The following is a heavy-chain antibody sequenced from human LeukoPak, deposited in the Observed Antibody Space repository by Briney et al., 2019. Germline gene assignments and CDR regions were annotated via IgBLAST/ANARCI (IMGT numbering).Heavy chain of an antibody. D-gene: IGHD1-26*01. CDR2: ISSGTSYI. CDR1: GFTFNTYT. V-gene: IGHV3-21*01. Sequence: PGGSLRLSCAASGFTFNTYTMNWVRQAPGKGLEWVSSISSGTSYIYFADSVKGRFTISRDNAKNSLYLQMNSLRAEDTAVYYCARDPTSSWETAFDIWGQGTMVTVSS. J-gene: IGHJ3*02. CDR3: ARDPTSSWETAFDI.